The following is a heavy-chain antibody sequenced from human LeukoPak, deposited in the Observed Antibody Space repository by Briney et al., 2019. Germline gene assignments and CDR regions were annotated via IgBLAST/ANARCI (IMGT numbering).Heavy chain of an antibody. CDR2: ISISGTKT. V-gene: IGHV3-23*01. Sequence: GGSLRLSCATSDFGFTSHAMTWVRQAPGKGLEWVSAISISGTKTYYGDSVKGRFIISRDNSKNTLYLQMNSLRVEDTAIYYCANEIRPNDYWGRGTLVTVAS. CDR1: DFGFTSHA. CDR3: ANEIRPNDY. J-gene: IGHJ4*02. D-gene: IGHD4-17*01.